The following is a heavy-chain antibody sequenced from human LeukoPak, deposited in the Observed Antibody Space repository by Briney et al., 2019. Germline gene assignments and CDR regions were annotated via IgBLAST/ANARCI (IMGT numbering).Heavy chain of an antibody. D-gene: IGHD3-10*01. J-gene: IGHJ5*02. Sequence: GASVKVSCKASGYTFTSFYMHWVRQAPGQGLEWMGIINPRGGSVSSAQNFQDRITLTRDTSTSTVYMELSSLRSEDTAVYYCARDYHGSGSLTTFDPWGQGTLVTVSS. CDR2: INPRGGSV. CDR1: GYTFTSFY. V-gene: IGHV1-46*01. CDR3: ARDYHGSGSLTTFDP.